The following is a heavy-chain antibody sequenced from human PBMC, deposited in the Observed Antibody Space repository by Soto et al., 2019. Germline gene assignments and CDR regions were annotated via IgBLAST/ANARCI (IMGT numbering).Heavy chain of an antibody. CDR2: IWYDGSNQ. Sequence: QVQLVESGGGVVQPGRSLRLSCAVNRFTFSSYVIHWVRQAPGKGLEWVAVIWYDGSNQYYADSVKGRFTIYRDNSKNTLYLQMNSLIAEDTAVYYCGGGSYEGFDYWGQGTLVTVSS. CDR3: GGGSYEGFDY. CDR1: RFTFSSYV. J-gene: IGHJ4*02. D-gene: IGHD1-26*01. V-gene: IGHV3-33*01.